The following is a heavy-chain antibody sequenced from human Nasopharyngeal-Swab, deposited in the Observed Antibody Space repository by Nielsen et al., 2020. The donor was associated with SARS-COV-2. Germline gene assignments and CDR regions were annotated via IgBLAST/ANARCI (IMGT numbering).Heavy chain of an antibody. D-gene: IGHD6-13*01. Sequence: ASVKVSCKASGYTFASYDINWVRQATGQGLEWMGWMNPNSGNTGYAQKFQGRVTMTRYTSISTAYMELSSLRSEDTAVYYCARGSSWYEELDYWGQGTLVTVSS. CDR2: MNPNSGNT. J-gene: IGHJ4*02. CDR3: ARGSSWYEELDY. V-gene: IGHV1-8*01. CDR1: GYTFASYD.